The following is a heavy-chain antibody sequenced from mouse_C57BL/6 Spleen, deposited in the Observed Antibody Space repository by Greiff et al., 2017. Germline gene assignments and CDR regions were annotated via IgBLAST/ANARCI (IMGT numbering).Heavy chain of an antibody. V-gene: IGHV6-3*01. J-gene: IGHJ2*01. CDR2: IRLKSDNYAT. D-gene: IGHD2-5*01. CDR1: GFTFSNYW. CDR3: TGPPYYSNYYFDY. Sequence: EVQLVESGGGLVQPGGSMKLSCVASGFTFSNYWMNWVRQSPEKGLEWVAQIRLKSDNYATHYAESVKGRFTISRDDSKSSVYLQMNNLRAEDTGIYYCTGPPYYSNYYFDYWGQGTTLTVSS.